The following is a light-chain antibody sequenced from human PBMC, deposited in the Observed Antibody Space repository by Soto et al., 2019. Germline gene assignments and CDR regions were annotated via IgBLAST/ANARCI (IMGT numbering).Light chain of an antibody. CDR2: DAT. CDR1: QTINSW. J-gene: IGKJ1*01. CDR3: QQYDNYLWT. V-gene: IGKV1-5*01. Sequence: DIQMTQSPSTLSASVGDRVTITCRASQTINSWLAWFQQKPGKAPQLLMYDATTLESGLPSRFSGTGSGTEFPLTNSSLHPDHLATRCCQQYDNYLWTFGQGTKVEI.